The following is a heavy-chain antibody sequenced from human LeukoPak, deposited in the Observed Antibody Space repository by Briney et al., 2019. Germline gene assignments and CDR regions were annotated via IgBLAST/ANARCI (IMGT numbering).Heavy chain of an antibody. CDR3: ARGISFDY. CDR2: INHSGST. V-gene: IGHV4-34*01. J-gene: IGHJ4*02. CDR1: GGSFSGYY. D-gene: IGHD2/OR15-2a*01. Sequence: PSETLPLTCAVSGGSFSGYYWSWIRQPPGKGLEWIGEINHSGSTNYNPSLKSRVTISVDTSKNQFSLKLSSVTAADTAVYYCARGISFDYWGQGTLVTVSS.